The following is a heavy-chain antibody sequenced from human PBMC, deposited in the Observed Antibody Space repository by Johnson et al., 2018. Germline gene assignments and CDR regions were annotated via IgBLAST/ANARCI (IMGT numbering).Heavy chain of an antibody. CDR2: IKQDGSEK. J-gene: IGHJ3*02. Sequence: VQLVQSGGGLVQPGGSLRLSCAASGFTFSSYWMSWVRQAPGKGLEWVANIKQDGSEKYSVDSGKGPFTISRDNAKNSLYLQMNSLRAEDTAVYYCTAWFVPVGAFDIWGQGTMVTVSS. D-gene: IGHD3-10*01. CDR1: GFTFSSYW. V-gene: IGHV3-7*01. CDR3: TAWFVPVGAFDI.